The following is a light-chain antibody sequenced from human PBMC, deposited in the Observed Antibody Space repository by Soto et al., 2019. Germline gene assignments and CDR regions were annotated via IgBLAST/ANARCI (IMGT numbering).Light chain of an antibody. CDR1: QGISNY. V-gene: IGKV1-27*01. Sequence: DIQMTQSPSSLSASVGDRVTITCRASQGISNYVAWYQQKPGKVPKLLIYAASTLQSVVQSRFSGSGSGTDFTLTINSLQTEDVANYYCQQCKSAPFTFGTGTKVHIK. CDR3: QQCKSAPFT. J-gene: IGKJ3*01. CDR2: AAS.